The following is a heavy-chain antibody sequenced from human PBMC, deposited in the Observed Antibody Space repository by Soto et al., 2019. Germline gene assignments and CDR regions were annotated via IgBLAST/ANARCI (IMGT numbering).Heavy chain of an antibody. D-gene: IGHD2-15*01. CDR2: IWYDGNSK. CDR3: ARSLCTGGRCYSFDY. CDR1: GFTFTSYG. J-gene: IGHJ4*02. V-gene: IGHV3-33*03. Sequence: GGSLRLSCAASGFTFTSYGMHWVRQAPGKGLEWVAGIWYDGNSKYYEDSVKGRFTISRDNAKSTLYLEMNSLRGEDTAVYYCARSLCTGGRCYSFDYWGQGALVTVSS.